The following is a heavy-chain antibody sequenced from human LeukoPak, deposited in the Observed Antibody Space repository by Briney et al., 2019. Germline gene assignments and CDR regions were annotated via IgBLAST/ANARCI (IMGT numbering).Heavy chain of an antibody. V-gene: IGHV1-18*01. CDR3: ARDWNYYDSSDVFDI. CDR2: ISGYDGKT. Sequence: ASVKVSCKASGHTFSNYGFSWVRQAPGQGLEWMGWISGYDGKTNYAQNLRGRVTMTTDISTGTAYMELRSLRSDDTAVYYCARDWNYYDSSDVFDIWGQGTLVTVSS. CDR1: GHTFSNYG. J-gene: IGHJ3*02. D-gene: IGHD3-22*01.